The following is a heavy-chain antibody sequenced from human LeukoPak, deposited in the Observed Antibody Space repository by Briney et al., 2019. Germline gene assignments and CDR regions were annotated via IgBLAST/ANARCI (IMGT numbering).Heavy chain of an antibody. CDR3: ARSSRDGYSYGYSYYYYYMDV. D-gene: IGHD5-18*01. CDR2: INPNSGGT. CDR1: GGTFSSYA. Sequence: ASVKVSCKASGGTFSSYAISWVRQAPGQGLEWMGWINPNSGGTNYAQKFQGRVTMTRDTSISTAYMELSRLRSDDTAVYYCARSSRDGYSYGYSYYYYYMDVWGKGTTVTVSS. V-gene: IGHV1-2*02. J-gene: IGHJ6*03.